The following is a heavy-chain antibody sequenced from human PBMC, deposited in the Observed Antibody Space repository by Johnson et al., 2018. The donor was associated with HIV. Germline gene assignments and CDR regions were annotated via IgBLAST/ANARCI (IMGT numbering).Heavy chain of an antibody. CDR2: IKRKPDGGTT. J-gene: IGHJ3*01. D-gene: IGHD1-7*01. V-gene: IGHV3-15*01. Sequence: VQLVESGGGVVQPGGSLRLSCAASGFTFSNVWMTWVRQAPGKGLEWVGRIKRKPDGGTTDYAAPVKGRFTISRDDSENKLYLQMKSLKTEDTAVYYCTTDANWNYGQGAFDVWGQGTTVTVSS. CDR1: GFTFSNVW. CDR3: TTDANWNYGQGAFDV.